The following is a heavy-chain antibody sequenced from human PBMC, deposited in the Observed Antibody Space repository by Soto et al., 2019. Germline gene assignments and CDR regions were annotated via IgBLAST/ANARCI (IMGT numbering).Heavy chain of an antibody. Sequence: SETLSLTCAVSGGSISSSNWWSWVRQPPGKGLEWIGEIYHSGSTNYNPSLKSRVTISVDRSKNQLSLKLSSVTAADTAVYYCARGAPAHYDSSGYFPIFDYWGQGTLVTVSS. V-gene: IGHV4-4*02. D-gene: IGHD3-22*01. CDR2: IYHSGST. CDR3: ARGAPAHYDSSGYFPIFDY. CDR1: GGSISSSNW. J-gene: IGHJ4*02.